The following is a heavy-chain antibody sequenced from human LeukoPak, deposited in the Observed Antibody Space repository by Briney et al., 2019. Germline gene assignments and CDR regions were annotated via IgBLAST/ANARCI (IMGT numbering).Heavy chain of an antibody. Sequence: GGSLRLSCTASGFTFGDYAMSWFRQAPGKGLEWVGFIRSKAYGGTTEYAASVKGRFTISRDDSKSIAYLQMNSLKTEDTAVYYCTSQGYDFWSGYPYFDYWGQGTLVTVSS. D-gene: IGHD3-3*01. V-gene: IGHV3-49*03. CDR2: IRSKAYGGTT. CDR1: GFTFGDYA. J-gene: IGHJ4*02. CDR3: TSQGYDFWSGYPYFDY.